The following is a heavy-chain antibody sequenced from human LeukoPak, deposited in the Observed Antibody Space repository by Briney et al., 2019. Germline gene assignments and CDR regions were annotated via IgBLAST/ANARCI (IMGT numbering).Heavy chain of an antibody. J-gene: IGHJ6*03. Sequence: SVKVSCKASGGTFGSYAISWVRQAPGQGLEWMGGIIPIFGTANYAQKFQGRVTITADKSTSTAYMELSSLRSEDTAVYYCARDKGSSWYRYYYYYMDVWGKGTTVTVSS. CDR2: IIPIFGTA. CDR1: GGTFGSYA. D-gene: IGHD6-13*01. CDR3: ARDKGSSWYRYYYYYMDV. V-gene: IGHV1-69*06.